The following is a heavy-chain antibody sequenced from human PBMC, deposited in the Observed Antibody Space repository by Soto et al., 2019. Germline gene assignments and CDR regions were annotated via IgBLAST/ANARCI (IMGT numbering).Heavy chain of an antibody. CDR2: FDPEDGET. D-gene: IGHD6-13*01. CDR1: GYILTELS. V-gene: IGHV1-24*01. CDR3: ATDPNPRYSSSWYNWFDP. J-gene: IGHJ5*02. Sequence: ASVKVSCKVSGYILTELSRHWVRQAPGKGLEWMGGFDPEDGETIYAQKFQGRVTMTEDTSTDTAYMELSSLRSEDTAVYYCATDPNPRYSSSWYNWFDPWGQGTLVTVSS.